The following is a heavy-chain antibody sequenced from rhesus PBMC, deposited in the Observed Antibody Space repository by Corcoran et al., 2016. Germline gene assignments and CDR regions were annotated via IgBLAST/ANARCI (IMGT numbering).Heavy chain of an antibody. V-gene: IGHV3S5*01. D-gene: IGHD6-13*01. CDR3: AKSLYSSWSGLFDY. J-gene: IGHJ4*01. CDR2: INSGGGST. CDR1: GFTFSSYG. Sequence: EVQLVETGGGLVQPGGSLKLSCAASGFTFSSYGMSWVRPAPGQGLEWVSAINSGGGSTYYADSVKGRFTISRDNSKNTLSLQMNSLRAEDTAVYYCAKSLYSSWSGLFDYWGQGVLVTVSS.